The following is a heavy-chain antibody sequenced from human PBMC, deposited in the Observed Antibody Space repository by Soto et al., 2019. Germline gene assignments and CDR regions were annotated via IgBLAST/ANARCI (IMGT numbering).Heavy chain of an antibody. J-gene: IGHJ3*02. Sequence: ASVKVSCKVSGYTLTEFSMHWVRQAPGKGLEWMGGFDPEDGETIYAQKFQGRVTMTEDTSTDTAYMELSSLRSEDTAVYYCATGFPLRYFGSDAFDIWGQGTMVTVSS. CDR3: ATGFPLRYFGSDAFDI. V-gene: IGHV1-24*01. D-gene: IGHD3-9*01. CDR1: GYTLTEFS. CDR2: FDPEDGET.